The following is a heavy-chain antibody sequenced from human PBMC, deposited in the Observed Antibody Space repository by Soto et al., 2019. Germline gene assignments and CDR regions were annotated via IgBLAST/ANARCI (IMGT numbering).Heavy chain of an antibody. CDR1: GGTFSSYA. Sequence: QVQLVQSGAEVKKPGSSVKVSCKTSGGTFSSYAISWVRQAPGQGLEWMGGIIPMFGTANYAQKFQGRVTITADESTSTAYMELSSLRSEDTAVYYCARSRANYYDSRGYYYSTLDYWGQGTLVTVSS. V-gene: IGHV1-69*12. J-gene: IGHJ4*02. CDR2: IIPMFGTA. CDR3: ARSRANYYDSRGYYYSTLDY. D-gene: IGHD3-22*01.